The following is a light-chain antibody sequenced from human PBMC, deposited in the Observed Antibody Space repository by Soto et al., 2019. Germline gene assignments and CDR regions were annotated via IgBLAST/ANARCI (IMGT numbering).Light chain of an antibody. CDR3: QVYGPSPPIT. CDR1: QSVSRNY. Sequence: EIVLTQSPGTLSLSPGEGATLSCRASQSVSRNYLAWYQQKPGQAPRLLIYTASRRATGIPDRFSGSGSGTDFTLTISRLEPEDFAVYYCQVYGPSPPITFGQGTRLEIK. V-gene: IGKV3-20*01. J-gene: IGKJ5*01. CDR2: TAS.